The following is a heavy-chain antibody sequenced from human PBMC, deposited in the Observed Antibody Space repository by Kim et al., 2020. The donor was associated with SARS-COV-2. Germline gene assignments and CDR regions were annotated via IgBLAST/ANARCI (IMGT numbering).Heavy chain of an antibody. CDR3: AKGDVTGAQTSSFDI. CDR2: ISWNSGSI. D-gene: IGHD4-4*01. V-gene: IGHV3-9*01. J-gene: IGHJ3*02. Sequence: GGSLRLSCTASGFTFDDYAMHWVRQAPGKGLEWVSGISWNSGSIGYADSVKGRFTISRDNAKNSLYLQMNRLRAEDTALYYCAKGDVTGAQTSSFDIWGQATMVTVSS. CDR1: GFTFDDYA.